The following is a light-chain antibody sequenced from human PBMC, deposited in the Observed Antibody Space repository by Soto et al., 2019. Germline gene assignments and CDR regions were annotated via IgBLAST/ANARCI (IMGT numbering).Light chain of an antibody. J-gene: IGKJ1*01. V-gene: IGKV3-11*01. CDR1: QTVSSK. Sequence: EIVLTPSPATLSSSPGERATLSCRASQTVSSKLAWYQHKPGQAPRLLIYDTSNRAGGIPARFSGSGSGTDFTLTISSLEPEDFAVYYCHQRQSWPRTFGQGTKVDIK. CDR3: HQRQSWPRT. CDR2: DTS.